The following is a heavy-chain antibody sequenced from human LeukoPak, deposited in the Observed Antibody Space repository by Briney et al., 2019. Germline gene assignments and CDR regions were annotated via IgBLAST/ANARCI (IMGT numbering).Heavy chain of an antibody. Sequence: SETLSLTCAVSGYSISSGYYWGWIRQPPVKGLEWIGSIYHSGSTYYNPSLKSRVTISVDTSKNQFSLKLSSVTAADTAVYYSARHYDYVWGSYRFDYWGQGTLVTVSS. CDR2: IYHSGST. D-gene: IGHD3-16*02. J-gene: IGHJ4*02. CDR3: ARHYDYVWGSYRFDY. CDR1: GYSISSGYY. V-gene: IGHV4-38-2*01.